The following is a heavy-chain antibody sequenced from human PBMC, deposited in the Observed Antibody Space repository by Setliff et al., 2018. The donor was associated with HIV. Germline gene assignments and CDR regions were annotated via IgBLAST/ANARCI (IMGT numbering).Heavy chain of an antibody. J-gene: IGHJ3*02. Sequence: ASVKVSCKASGYSFSSHPIHWVRQAPGQRLEWMGGIIPIFGTANYAQKFQGRVTITADVSTSIAYMELSSLRFDDTAVYFCARDGGYSGHQWFGDAFDIWGQGTMVTVSS. V-gene: IGHV1-69*13. CDR1: GYSFSSHP. D-gene: IGHD5-12*01. CDR3: ARDGGYSGHQWFGDAFDI. CDR2: IIPIFGTA.